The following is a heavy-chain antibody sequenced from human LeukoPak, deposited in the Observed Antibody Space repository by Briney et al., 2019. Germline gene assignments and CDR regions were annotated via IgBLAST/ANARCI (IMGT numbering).Heavy chain of an antibody. D-gene: IGHD2-15*01. CDR2: FSGSGGNT. J-gene: IGHJ4*02. CDR1: DFIFRNCA. Sequence: PGGSLRLSCAASDFIFRNCAVHWVRQAPGKGLEWVSTFSGSGGNTYYADSVKGRFTISRDNSKNTLYLQMNSLRAEDTAVYYCAKSGLNRFDYWGQGTLVTVSS. CDR3: AKSGLNRFDY. V-gene: IGHV3-23*01.